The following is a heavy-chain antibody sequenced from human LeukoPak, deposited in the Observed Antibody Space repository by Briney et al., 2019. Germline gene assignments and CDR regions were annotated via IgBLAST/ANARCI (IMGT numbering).Heavy chain of an antibody. CDR1: GGSISSSSYY. D-gene: IGHD2-2*01. CDR3: ARVPRIYCSSTSCSGFGDY. CDR2: IYYSGST. J-gene: IGHJ4*02. V-gene: IGHV4-39*07. Sequence: SETLSLTCTVSGGSISSSSYYWGWIRQPPGKGLEWIGSIYYSGSTYYNPSLKSRVTISVDTSKNQFSLKLSSVTAADTAVYYCARVPRIYCSSTSCSGFGDYWGQGTLVTVSS.